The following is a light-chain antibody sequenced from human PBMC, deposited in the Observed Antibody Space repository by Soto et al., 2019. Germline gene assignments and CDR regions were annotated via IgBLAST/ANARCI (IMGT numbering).Light chain of an antibody. CDR3: ASWDDRLGAVI. Sequence: QSVLTQPPSVSGAPGQWVTISCTGSSSNFGAGFDVHWYQQLPGTAPKLLMHSNNLRPSGVPERISGSKFGTAASLAISGLRSEDEAVYYCASWDDRLGAVIFGGGTKVTVL. CDR2: SNN. CDR1: SSNFGAGFD. V-gene: IGLV1-40*01. J-gene: IGLJ2*01.